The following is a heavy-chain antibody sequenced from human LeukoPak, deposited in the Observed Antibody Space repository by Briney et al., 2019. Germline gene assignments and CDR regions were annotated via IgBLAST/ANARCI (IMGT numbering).Heavy chain of an antibody. CDR2: IYYSGST. J-gene: IGHJ5*02. CDR1: GGSISSSSYY. D-gene: IGHD6-13*01. V-gene: IGHV4-39*07. Sequence: SETLSLTCTVSGGSISSSSYYWGWIRQPPGKGLEWIGSIYYSGSTYYNPSLKSRVTIPVDTSKNQFSLKLSSVTAADTAVYYCAREIAVAGYTYNWFDPWGQGTLVTVSS. CDR3: AREIAVAGYTYNWFDP.